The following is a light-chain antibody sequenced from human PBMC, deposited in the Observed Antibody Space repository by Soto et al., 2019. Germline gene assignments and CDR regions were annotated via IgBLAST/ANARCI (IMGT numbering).Light chain of an antibody. CDR3: QQRSNWPPT. J-gene: IGKJ1*01. CDR1: QNVDSY. CDR2: DAS. Sequence: EIELTQSPATLSLSPGETATLSCRASQNVDSYLAWYQQRPGQAPRLLIYDASNRATGIPARFSGSGSGTDFTLTISSLEPEDFAVYYCQQRSNWPPTFGQGTKVDI. V-gene: IGKV3-11*01.